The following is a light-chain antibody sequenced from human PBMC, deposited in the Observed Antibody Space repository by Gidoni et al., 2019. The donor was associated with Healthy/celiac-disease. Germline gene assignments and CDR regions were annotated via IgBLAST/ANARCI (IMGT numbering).Light chain of an antibody. Sequence: EIVMTQSPATLSVSPGERDTLSCRASQSVSSNLAWYQQKPGQAPRLLIYGASTRATGIPARFSGSGSGTEFTLTISSLQSEDFAVYYCQQYNNWPWTVGQGTKVEIK. CDR3: QQYNNWPWT. CDR1: QSVSSN. V-gene: IGKV3-15*01. CDR2: GAS. J-gene: IGKJ1*01.